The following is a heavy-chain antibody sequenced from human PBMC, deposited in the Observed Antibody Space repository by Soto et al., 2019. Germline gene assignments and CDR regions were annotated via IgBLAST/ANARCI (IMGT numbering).Heavy chain of an antibody. D-gene: IGHD3-9*01. CDR2: INAGNGNT. Sequence: ASVKVSCKASGYTFTSYAMHWVRQAPGQRLEWMGWINAGNGNTKYSQKFQGRVTITRDTSASTAYMELSSLRSEDTAVYYCARDATYYDILTGYYYWGQGTLVTVYS. CDR3: ARDATYYDILTGYYY. CDR1: GYTFTSYA. V-gene: IGHV1-3*01. J-gene: IGHJ4*02.